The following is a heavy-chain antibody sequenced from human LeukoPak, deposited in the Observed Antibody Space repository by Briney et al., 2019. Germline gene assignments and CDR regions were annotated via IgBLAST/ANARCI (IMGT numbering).Heavy chain of an antibody. V-gene: IGHV4-4*02. CDR2: IYHSGST. J-gene: IGHJ5*02. CDR1: GGSISSSNW. CDR3: ARVVPAASEWFDP. Sequence: SGTLSLTCAVSGGSISSSNWWSWVRQPPGKGLEWIGYIYHSGSTYYNPSLKSRVTISVDRSKNQFSLKLSSVTAADTAVYYCARVVPAASEWFDPWGQGTLVTVSS. D-gene: IGHD2-2*01.